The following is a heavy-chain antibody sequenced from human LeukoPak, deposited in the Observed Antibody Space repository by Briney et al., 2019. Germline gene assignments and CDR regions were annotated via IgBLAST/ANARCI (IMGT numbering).Heavy chain of an antibody. CDR1: GSTFSSYA. CDR2: ISYDGSNK. J-gene: IGHJ4*02. V-gene: IGHV3-30-3*01. Sequence: GGSLRLSCAASGSTFSSYAMHGVRQAPGKGLEWVAVISYDGSNKYYADSVKGRFTISRDNSKNTLYLQMNSLRAEDTAVYYCTRDRYFDYWGQGTLVTVSS. CDR3: TRDRYFDY.